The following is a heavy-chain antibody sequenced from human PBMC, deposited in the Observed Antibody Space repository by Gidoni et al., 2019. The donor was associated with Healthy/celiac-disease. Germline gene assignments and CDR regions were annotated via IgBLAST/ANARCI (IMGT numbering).Heavy chain of an antibody. V-gene: IGHV1-3*01. J-gene: IGHJ2*01. CDR2: INAGNGNT. CDR1: GYTFTSYA. CDR3: ARGSRYDFSVGL. Sequence: QVQLVQSGAEVKKPGASVKVSCKASGYTFTSYAMHWVRQAPGQRLEWMGWINAGNGNTKYSQKFQGRVTITRDTSASTAYMELSSLRSEDTAVYYCARGSRYDFSVGLWGRGTLVTVSS. D-gene: IGHD3-3*01.